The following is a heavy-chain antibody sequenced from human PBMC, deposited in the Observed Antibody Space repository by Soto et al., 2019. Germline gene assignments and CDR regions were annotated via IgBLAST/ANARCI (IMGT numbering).Heavy chain of an antibody. J-gene: IGHJ4*02. Sequence: GGSLRLSCAASGFTFSNAWMSWVRQAPGKGLEWVGRIKSKTDGGTTDYAAPVKGRFTISRDDSKNTLYLQMNSLKTEDTAVYYCTGLVPADQDFDYWGQGTLVTVSS. D-gene: IGHD2-2*01. CDR3: TGLVPADQDFDY. CDR1: GFTFSNAW. CDR2: IKSKTDGGTT. V-gene: IGHV3-15*01.